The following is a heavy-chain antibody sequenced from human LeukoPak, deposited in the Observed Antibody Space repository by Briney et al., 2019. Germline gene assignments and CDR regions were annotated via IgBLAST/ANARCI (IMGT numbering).Heavy chain of an antibody. CDR3: ARESVAAVPFDY. D-gene: IGHD6-13*01. J-gene: IGHJ4*02. CDR2: INPNSGGT. CDR1: GYTFTVYY. Sequence: ASVTVSFKASGYTFTVYYMHWVRQAPGQGLEWVGWINPNSGGTNYAQKFQGRVTITRDTANSTAYVEQRRLRSDDTAVYYCARESVAAVPFDYWGQGTLVTVSS. V-gene: IGHV1-2*02.